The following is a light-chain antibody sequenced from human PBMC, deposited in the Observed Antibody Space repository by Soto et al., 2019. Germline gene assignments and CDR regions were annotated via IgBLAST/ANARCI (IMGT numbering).Light chain of an antibody. CDR3: QQYHSYPYT. CDR2: DAS. J-gene: IGKJ2*01. Sequence: DIHLTQSPSTLSAFVGDRVTISCRARQSISGRLAWYQQKAGRAPNLLIYDASTLETGVPLRFSGSGSGTEFTLTISGLRPDDFATYYCQQYHSYPYTFGQGTKLEIK. V-gene: IGKV1-5*01. CDR1: QSISGR.